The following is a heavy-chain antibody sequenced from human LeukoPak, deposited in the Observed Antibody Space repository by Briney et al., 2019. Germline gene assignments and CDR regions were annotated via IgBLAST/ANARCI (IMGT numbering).Heavy chain of an antibody. D-gene: IGHD3-10*01. J-gene: IGHJ3*02. V-gene: IGHV3-30-3*01. CDR1: GFTSSDYF. Sequence: GGSLRLSCAASGFTSSDYFMHWVRQAPGKGLEWVAVIASDGSHTFYVESVKGRFTISRDNSKNTLYLQMNSLRAEDTAVYFCARERQDTIVHSGAFDIWGQGTMVTVSS. CDR2: IASDGSHT. CDR3: ARERQDTIVHSGAFDI.